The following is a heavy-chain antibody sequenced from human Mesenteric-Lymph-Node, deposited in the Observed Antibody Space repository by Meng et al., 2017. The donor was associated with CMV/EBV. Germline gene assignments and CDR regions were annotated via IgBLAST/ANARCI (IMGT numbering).Heavy chain of an antibody. D-gene: IGHD3-10*01. CDR2: MYYKGKN. CDR1: GGSISSYY. J-gene: IGHJ3*02. CDR3: ARDRGVVGAFDI. Sequence: GSLRLSCTVSGGSISSYYWSWIRQPPGKGLEWIGYMYYKGKNNHNPSLKSRVTISGDTSKNQFSMKLSSVTAADTAVYYCARDRGVVGAFDIWGQGTMVTVSS. V-gene: IGHV4-59*01.